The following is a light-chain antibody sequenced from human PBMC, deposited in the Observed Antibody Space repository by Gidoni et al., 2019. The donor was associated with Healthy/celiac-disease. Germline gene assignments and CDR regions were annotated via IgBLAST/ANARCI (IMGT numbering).Light chain of an antibody. Sequence: DIVMTQSPLSLPVTPGEPASISCRASQSLLHSNGYNYLDWYLQKPGQSPQLLIYLGSNRASGVPDRFSGSGGGTDFTLKISRVEAEDVGVYYCMQAVQTPPWTFGQGTKVEIK. J-gene: IGKJ1*01. CDR1: QSLLHSNGYNY. V-gene: IGKV2-28*01. CDR2: LGS. CDR3: MQAVQTPPWT.